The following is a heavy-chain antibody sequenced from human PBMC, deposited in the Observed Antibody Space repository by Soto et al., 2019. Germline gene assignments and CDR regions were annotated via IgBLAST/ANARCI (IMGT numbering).Heavy chain of an antibody. CDR1: GYSFTSYW. V-gene: IGHV5-10-1*01. D-gene: IGHD3-22*01. CDR3: ARHILRSVRYDSSGYWGDTGDYYYCYSMDV. J-gene: IGHJ6*02. CDR2: IDPSDSYT. Sequence: PGESLKISCKGSGYSFTSYWISWVRQMPGKGLEWMGRIDPSDSYTNYSPSFQGHVTISADKSISTAYLQWSSLKASDTAMYYCARHILRSVRYDSSGYWGDTGDYYYCYSMDVWGQGTTVTVSS.